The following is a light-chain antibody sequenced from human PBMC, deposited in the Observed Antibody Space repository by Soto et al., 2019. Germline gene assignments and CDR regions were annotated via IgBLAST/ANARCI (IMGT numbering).Light chain of an antibody. CDR3: QQYNNYWWT. J-gene: IGKJ1*01. CDR1: QSISSW. V-gene: IGKV1-5*01. CDR2: DAS. Sequence: DIQMTQSGYAVSAFVGDTVTITCRASQSISSWLAWYQQKPGKAPKRLIYDASSLESGVPSRFSGRGFGTEFTLTISSLQPDDFATYYCQQYNNYWWTFGQGTKV.